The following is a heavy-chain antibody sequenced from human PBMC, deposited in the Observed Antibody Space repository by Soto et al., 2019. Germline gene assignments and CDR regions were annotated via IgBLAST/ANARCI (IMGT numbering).Heavy chain of an antibody. V-gene: IGHV4-61*01. CDR2: ISYSGST. CDR1: GGSIRSSTYY. J-gene: IGHJ3*02. CDR3: ATDGGLSCGGDCRVDGFDI. Sequence: SETLSLTCTVSGGSIRSSTYYWGWIRQPPGKGLEWIGYISYSGSTSYNPSLKSRVTISVDTSKNQFSLNLSSVTAADTAVYYCATDGGLSCGGDCRVDGFDIWGQGTMVTVSS. D-gene: IGHD2-21*02.